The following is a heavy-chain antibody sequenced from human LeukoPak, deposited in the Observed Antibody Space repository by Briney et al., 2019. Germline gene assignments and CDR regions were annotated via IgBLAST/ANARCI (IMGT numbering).Heavy chain of an antibody. Sequence: SETLSLTCTVSGYSISSGYYWGWIRQPPGKGLEGIGSIYHSGSTYYNPSLKSRVTISLDTSTNQFSLKLNSVTAADPAVYYCARDRALGSGKYYFDYWGQGTPVTVSS. V-gene: IGHV4-38-2*02. D-gene: IGHD3-16*01. CDR1: GYSISSGYY. CDR3: ARDRALGSGKYYFDY. J-gene: IGHJ4*02. CDR2: IYHSGST.